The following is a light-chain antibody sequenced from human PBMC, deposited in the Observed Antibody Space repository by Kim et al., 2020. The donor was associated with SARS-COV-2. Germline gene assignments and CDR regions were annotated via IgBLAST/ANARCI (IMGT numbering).Light chain of an antibody. J-gene: IGLJ1*01. V-gene: IGLV2-11*03. CDR3: CSYAGSYTFYV. CDR1: SSDVGGYNY. Sequence: QSVTLSCTGTSSDVGGYNYVSWYQQHPGKAPKLMIYDVSKRPSGVPDRFSGSKSDNTASLTISGLQAEDEADYYCCSYAGSYTFYVFGTGTKVTVL. CDR2: DVS.